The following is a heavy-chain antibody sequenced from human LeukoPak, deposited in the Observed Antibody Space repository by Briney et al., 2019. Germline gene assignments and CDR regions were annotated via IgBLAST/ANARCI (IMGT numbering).Heavy chain of an antibody. D-gene: IGHD3-10*01. V-gene: IGHV4-59*01. CDR1: GASISNYY. J-gene: IGHJ4*02. Sequence: SETLSLTCTVSGASISNYYWSWFRQPPGKGLEWLAYIYYTGTTNYNPSVKSRLTISVDTSKNQLSLMLNSVTAADTAVYYCARHYSSGTYPLDSWGQGTLVTVSS. CDR2: IYYTGTT. CDR3: ARHYSSGTYPLDS.